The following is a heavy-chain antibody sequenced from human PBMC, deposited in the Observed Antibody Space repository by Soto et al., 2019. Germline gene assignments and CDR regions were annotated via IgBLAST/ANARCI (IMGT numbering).Heavy chain of an antibody. D-gene: IGHD5-12*01. CDR1: GASISSGDYF. V-gene: IGHV4-30-4*01. J-gene: IGHJ4*02. CDR2: IYDSGSS. CDR3: AREKGYISGPKNFDY. Sequence: SETLSLTCTVSGASISSGDYFWSWIRQSPGKGLEWIGYIYDSGSSYYNPSLKSRVTMSVDTSKNQFSLKLRSVTAADAAVYYCAREKGYISGPKNFDYWGQGTLVTVSS.